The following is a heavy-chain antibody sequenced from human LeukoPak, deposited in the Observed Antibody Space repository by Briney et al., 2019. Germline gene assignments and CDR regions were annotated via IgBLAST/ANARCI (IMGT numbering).Heavy chain of an antibody. CDR1: GFTFSSYE. CDR3: AKDLFALVGATVY. CDR2: ISGSGGST. V-gene: IGHV3-23*01. Sequence: PGGSLRLSCAASGFTFSSYEMNWVRQAPGKGLEWVSAISGSGGSTYYADSVKGRFTISRDNSKNTLYLQMNSLRAEDTAVYYCAKDLFALVGATVYWGQGTLVTVSS. D-gene: IGHD1-26*01. J-gene: IGHJ4*02.